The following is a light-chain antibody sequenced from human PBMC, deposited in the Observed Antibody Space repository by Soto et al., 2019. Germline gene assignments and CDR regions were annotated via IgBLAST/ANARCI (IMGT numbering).Light chain of an antibody. V-gene: IGKV3-11*01. Sequence: IVMTQSPVTLSVSPGERATLSCRASQSVSSNLAWYQQKPGQAPSLLIYDASNRATGIPARFSGSGSVTDFTLTISSLEPEDFAVYYCQQRSNWATFGPGTKVDIK. CDR2: DAS. CDR1: QSVSSN. J-gene: IGKJ3*01. CDR3: QQRSNWAT.